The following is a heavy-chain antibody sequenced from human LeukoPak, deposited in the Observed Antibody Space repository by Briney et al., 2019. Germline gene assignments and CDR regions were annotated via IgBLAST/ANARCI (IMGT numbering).Heavy chain of an antibody. V-gene: IGHV3-23*01. CDR2: ISGNAATP. Sequence: GGSLKLSCVASGFTFSSCAMSWVRQAPGKGLDWVSSISGNAATPHYAESVKGRFTISRDNSKNTLYLQMNSLRAEDTAVYYCARDREYSSSSPTFDYWGQGTLVTVSS. D-gene: IGHD6-6*01. CDR3: ARDREYSSSSPTFDY. J-gene: IGHJ4*02. CDR1: GFTFSSCA.